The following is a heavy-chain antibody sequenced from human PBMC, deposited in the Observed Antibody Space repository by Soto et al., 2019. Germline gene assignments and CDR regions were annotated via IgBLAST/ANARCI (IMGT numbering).Heavy chain of an antibody. Sequence: LVKGDCKSFVYTLSIDLVSWLSMANGQGLEWMGRISAYSGNTNYAQKLQGRVTMTTDTSTSTVYMELSSLRSEDTAVYYCAKFFSWGGWGRYYTLDLDYCGQG. V-gene: IGHV1-18*01. CDR3: AKFFSWGGWGRYYTLDLDY. CDR1: VYTLSIDL. J-gene: IGHJ4*02. CDR2: ISAYSGNT. D-gene: IGHD3-10*01.